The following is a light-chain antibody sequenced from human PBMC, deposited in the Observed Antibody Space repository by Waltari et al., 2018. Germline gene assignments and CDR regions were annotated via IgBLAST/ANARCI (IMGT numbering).Light chain of an antibody. CDR2: GVS. CDR3: CSYTSRSTYVI. V-gene: IGLV2-14*03. J-gene: IGLJ2*01. CDR1: SGDVGGYAF. Sequence: QSALTQPASVSGSPGQSVTISCAGSSGDVGGYAFVSWYQQHPGKAPKLIIYGVSMRPSGVSDRFSGSKSGNTASLTISGLQADDEAVYSCCSYTSRSTYVIFGGGTTLTVL.